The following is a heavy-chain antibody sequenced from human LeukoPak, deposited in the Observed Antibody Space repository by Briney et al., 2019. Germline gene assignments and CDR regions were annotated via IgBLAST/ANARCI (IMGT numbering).Heavy chain of an antibody. Sequence: SETLSLTCAVCGGSFSGYYWSWIRQPPGKGLEWIGEINHSGSTNYNPSLKSRVTISVDTSKNQFSLKLSSVTAADTAVYYCARGIYCSGGSCYSGDFDYWGQGTLVTVSS. V-gene: IGHV4-34*01. CDR1: GGSFSGYY. CDR2: INHSGST. J-gene: IGHJ4*02. D-gene: IGHD2-15*01. CDR3: ARGIYCSGGSCYSGDFDY.